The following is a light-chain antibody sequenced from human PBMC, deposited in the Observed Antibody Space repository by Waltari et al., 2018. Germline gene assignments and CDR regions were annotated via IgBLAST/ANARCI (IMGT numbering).Light chain of an antibody. V-gene: IGKV1-5*03. CDR2: KAS. CDR1: QSVSQW. J-gene: IGKJ1*01. Sequence: DIQMTQSPSTLSASVGDRVTITCRASQSVSQWLAWYQQKPGKDPKLLIYKASNLETGVPSRFSGSGSGTEFTLTISSLQPDDFATYYCQQYNSYSTFGQGTKVEIK. CDR3: QQYNSYST.